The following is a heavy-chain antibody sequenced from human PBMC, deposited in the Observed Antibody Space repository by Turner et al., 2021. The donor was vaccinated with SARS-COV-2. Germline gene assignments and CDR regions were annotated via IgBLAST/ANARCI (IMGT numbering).Heavy chain of an antibody. V-gene: IGHV3-9*01. CDR2: ISWHSASM. CDR3: AKEALNGYNSH. Sequence: DVQLVESGGGLVQAGRYMRLSCTDSGFKFDDYAMHWVRQAPGKGLEWVSGISWHSASMDYADSVKGRFTISRDNAKNSLYLQMNSLRAEDSALYYCAKEALNGYNSHWGRGTLVTVSS. J-gene: IGHJ4*02. CDR1: GFKFDDYA. D-gene: IGHD5-12*01.